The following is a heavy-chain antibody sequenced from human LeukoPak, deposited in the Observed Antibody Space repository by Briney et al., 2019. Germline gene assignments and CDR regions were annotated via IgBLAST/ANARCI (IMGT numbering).Heavy chain of an antibody. CDR2: ISYDGSNK. CDR3: ARMHCGGDCYHDY. D-gene: IGHD2-21*02. Sequence: PGRSLRLSCAASGFTFSSYAMHWVRQAPGEGLEWVAVISYDGSNKYYADSVKGRFTISRDNSKNTLYLQMNSLRAEDTAVYYCARMHCGGDCYHDYWGQGTLVTVSS. V-gene: IGHV3-30*01. CDR1: GFTFSSYA. J-gene: IGHJ4*02.